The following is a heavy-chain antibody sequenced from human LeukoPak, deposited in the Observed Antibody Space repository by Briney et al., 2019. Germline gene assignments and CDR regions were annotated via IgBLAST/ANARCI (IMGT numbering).Heavy chain of an antibody. CDR1: GGSFTSYY. D-gene: IGHD6-19*01. V-gene: IGHV4-4*07. J-gene: IGHJ4*02. CDR3: ARELYGSGLGPLWY. CDR2: IHTSGST. Sequence: SETLSLTCSVSGGSFTSYYWSWIRQPAGKGLEWIGRIHTSGSTDYNPSLKTRVTMSVDTSKNQFSLKLTAVTAADTAVYYCARELYGSGLGPLWYWGQGTLVTVSS.